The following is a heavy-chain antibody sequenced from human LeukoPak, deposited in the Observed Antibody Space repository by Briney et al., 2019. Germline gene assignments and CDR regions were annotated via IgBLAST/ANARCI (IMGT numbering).Heavy chain of an antibody. CDR3: VRHSVGDPRSWFDP. Sequence: SETLSLTCSVSGGSISGSHYYWAWIRQPPGKGLEWIGSIYYSGTTYYNPSLKSRVTISVDTSKNQFSLNLSSVTAADTAVYYCVRHSVGDPRSWFDPWGQGTLATVSS. V-gene: IGHV4-39*01. CDR2: IYYSGTT. D-gene: IGHD2-21*01. CDR1: GGSISGSHYY. J-gene: IGHJ5*02.